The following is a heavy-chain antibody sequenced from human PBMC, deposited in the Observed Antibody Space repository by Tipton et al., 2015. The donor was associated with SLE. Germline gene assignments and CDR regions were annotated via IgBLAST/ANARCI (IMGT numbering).Heavy chain of an antibody. V-gene: IGHV4-59*07. CDR3: ARNKAVAGTVIEY. CDR2: MSSSGYR. CDR1: DDSITSYY. D-gene: IGHD6-19*01. Sequence: TLSLTCNVSDDSITSYYWSWIRQPPGKGLEWIVYMSSSGYRNYNPSLKSRVTISVDTSKNQFSLKLSSVTAADTALYYCARNKAVAGTVIEYWGPGTLVTVSS. J-gene: IGHJ4*02.